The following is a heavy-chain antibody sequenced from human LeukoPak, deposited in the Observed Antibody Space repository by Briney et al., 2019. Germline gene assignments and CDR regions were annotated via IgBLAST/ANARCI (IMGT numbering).Heavy chain of an antibody. Sequence: ASVKVSCKASGYTFTSYDINWVRQATGQGLEWMGWMNPNSGNTGYAQKFQGRVTMTRNTSISTAYMELSSLRSEDTAVYYCARGMVRGVFYYYYYMDVWGKGTTVTISS. CDR3: ARGMVRGVFYYYYYMDV. CDR1: GYTFTSYD. J-gene: IGHJ6*03. D-gene: IGHD3-10*01. CDR2: MNPNSGNT. V-gene: IGHV1-8*01.